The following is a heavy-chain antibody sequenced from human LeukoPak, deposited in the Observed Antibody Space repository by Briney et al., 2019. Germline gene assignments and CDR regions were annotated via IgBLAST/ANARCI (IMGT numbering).Heavy chain of an antibody. V-gene: IGHV1-2*02. Sequence: GASVKVSCKASGYTFTSYGISWVRQAPGQGLEWMGWINPNSGGTNYAQKFQGRVTMTRDTSISTAYMELSRLRSDDTAVYYCARAHFDTGPRGLYYHYGMDVWGQGTTVTVSS. CDR2: INPNSGGT. CDR3: ARAHFDTGPRGLYYHYGMDV. D-gene: IGHD3-9*01. J-gene: IGHJ6*02. CDR1: GYTFTSYG.